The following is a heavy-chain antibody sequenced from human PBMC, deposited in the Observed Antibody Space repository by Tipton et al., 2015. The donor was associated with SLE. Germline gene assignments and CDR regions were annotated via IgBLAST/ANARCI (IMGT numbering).Heavy chain of an antibody. J-gene: IGHJ3*02. CDR3: ARERFFARRGFDI. CDR1: GGSISSGSFY. D-gene: IGHD3-10*01. CDR2: IYTSGST. V-gene: IGHV4-61*02. Sequence: TLSLTCTVSGGSISSGSFYWSWIRQPAGKGLEWIGRIYTSGSTSYNPSLKSRVTISVDTSKNQFSLKLSSVTAADTAVYYCARERFFARRGFDIWGQGTMVTVSS.